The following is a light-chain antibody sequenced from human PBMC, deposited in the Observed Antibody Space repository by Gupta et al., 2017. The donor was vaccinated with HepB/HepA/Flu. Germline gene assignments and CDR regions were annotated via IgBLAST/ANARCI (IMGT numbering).Light chain of an antibody. CDR3: QQYNSYPIT. Sequence: DIQLIQSPSFLSASVGDRVTITCRASQDINSYLIWYQQKPGKAPNLLIYTASTLQGGVPSRFSGSGSGTEFTLTISSLQPEDFATYYCQQYNSYPITFGQGTRLDIK. CDR1: QDINSY. J-gene: IGKJ5*01. V-gene: IGKV1-9*01. CDR2: TAS.